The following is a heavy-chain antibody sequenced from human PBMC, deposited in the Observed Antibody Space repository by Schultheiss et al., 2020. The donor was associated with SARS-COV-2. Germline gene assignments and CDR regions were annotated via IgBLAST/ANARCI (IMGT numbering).Heavy chain of an antibody. CDR1: GGSISSSSYY. D-gene: IGHD3-22*01. V-gene: IGHV4-61*05. CDR2: IYYSGST. Sequence: SETLSLTCTVSGGSISSSSYYWGWIRQPPGKGLEWIGYIYYSGSTNYNPSLKSRVTISVDTSKNQFSLKLSSVTAADTAVYYCARESDYYDSSGPTLPDYWGQGTLVTVSS. J-gene: IGHJ4*02. CDR3: ARESDYYDSSGPTLPDY.